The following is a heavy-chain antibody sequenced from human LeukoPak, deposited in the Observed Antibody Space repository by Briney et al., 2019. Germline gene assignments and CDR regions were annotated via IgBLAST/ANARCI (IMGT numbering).Heavy chain of an antibody. CDR1: GFTVSSNY. V-gene: IGHV3-66*01. J-gene: IGHJ4*02. CDR3: ARGAVAAAGKRGAFDY. Sequence: GGSLRLSCAASGFTVSSNYMSWVRQAPGKGLEWVSVIYIGGSTYNADSVKGRFTISRDNSKSTLYLQMNNLRAEDTAVYYCARGAVAAAGKRGAFDYWGQGTLVTVSS. D-gene: IGHD6-13*01. CDR2: IYIGGST.